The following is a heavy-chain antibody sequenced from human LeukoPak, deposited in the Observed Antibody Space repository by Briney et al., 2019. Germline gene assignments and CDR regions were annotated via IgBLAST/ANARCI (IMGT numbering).Heavy chain of an antibody. V-gene: IGHV3-74*01. CDR3: VGAAADTTPRP. D-gene: IGHD6-13*01. J-gene: IGHJ4*02. CDR1: GSTLSNYW. Sequence: GESLKLSCAASGSTLSNYWMHWVRQGPGKGLVWVSRVSNDGSSTAYADSVRGRFTISRDNAKNTLYLQMNSLRAEDTAVYYCVGAAADTTPRPWGQGTLVTVSS. CDR2: VSNDGSST.